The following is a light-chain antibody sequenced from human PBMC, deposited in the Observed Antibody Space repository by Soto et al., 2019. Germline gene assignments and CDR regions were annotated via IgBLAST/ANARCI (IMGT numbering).Light chain of an antibody. CDR3: QAWGTGGV. Sequence: QSVLTQSPSASASPEASVKLTCTLSSGHSDYAIAWHQQQPEKGPRYLMKVTSDGSHTKGDGIPDRFSGSSSGADRYLTISSLRSDDEADYYCQAWGTGGVFGGGTQLTVL. CDR1: SGHSDYA. V-gene: IGLV4-69*01. CDR2: VTSDGSH. J-gene: IGLJ3*02.